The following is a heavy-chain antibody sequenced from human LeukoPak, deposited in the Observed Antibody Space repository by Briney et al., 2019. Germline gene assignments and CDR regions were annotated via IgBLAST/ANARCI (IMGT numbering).Heavy chain of an antibody. Sequence: PGGSLRLSCAASGFTFSNYWMSWVRQAPGKGLEWVANIKQDGSDKYYVNSVKGRFTISRDNAKNSLYLQMNSLRVDDTAVYYCARMARETDYWGQGALVTVSS. CDR2: IKQDGSDK. V-gene: IGHV3-7*01. J-gene: IGHJ4*02. D-gene: IGHD3-10*01. CDR1: GFTFSNYW. CDR3: ARMARETDY.